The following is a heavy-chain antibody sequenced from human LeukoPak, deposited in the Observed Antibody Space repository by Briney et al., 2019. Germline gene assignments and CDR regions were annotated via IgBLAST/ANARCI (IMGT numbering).Heavy chain of an antibody. D-gene: IGHD3-3*01. CDR1: GDSISTSNSY. CDR3: ARQTGVGLFILP. CDR2: IYYSGNT. Sequence: SETLSLTCAVSGDSISTSNSYWGWIRRPPGRGLEWVGSIYYSGNTYYNPSLKSRVTISVDTSKNQFSLKLTSVTAADTAVYYCARQTGVGLFILPGGQGTLVTVSS. V-gene: IGHV4-39*01. J-gene: IGHJ4*02.